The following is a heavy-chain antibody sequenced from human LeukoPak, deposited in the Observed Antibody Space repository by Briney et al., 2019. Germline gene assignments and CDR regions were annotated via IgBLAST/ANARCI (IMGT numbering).Heavy chain of an antibody. Sequence: GGSLRLPCVASGFTFSTYSMNWVRQAPGKGLEWVSAIGGSGTSIYYADSVKGRFTISRDNAKNSLYLQMSSLRAEDTALYYCAREARDQSFDYWGQGTLVTVSS. D-gene: IGHD2-2*01. CDR1: GFTFSTYS. CDR2: IGGSGTSI. V-gene: IGHV3-21*01. J-gene: IGHJ4*02. CDR3: AREARDQSFDY.